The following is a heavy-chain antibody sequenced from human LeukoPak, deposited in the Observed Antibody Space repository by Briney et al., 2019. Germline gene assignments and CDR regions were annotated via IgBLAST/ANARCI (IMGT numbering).Heavy chain of an antibody. Sequence: PGGSLRLSCAVSGFTFSSYTMKWVRQAPGKGLEWVSSISSSSSYIYYADSVKGLFTLSRDNAKNSLYLQMNSLRAEDTAVYDCAREVGYAGVGYWGQGTLVTVSA. CDR2: ISSSSSYI. V-gene: IGHV3-21*01. J-gene: IGHJ4*02. CDR3: AREVGYAGVGY. CDR1: GFTFSSYT. D-gene: IGHD5-12*01.